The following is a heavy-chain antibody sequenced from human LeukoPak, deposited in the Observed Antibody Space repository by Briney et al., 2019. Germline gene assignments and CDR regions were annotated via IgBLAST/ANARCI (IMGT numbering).Heavy chain of an antibody. CDR3: VGGAGWQSDY. J-gene: IGHJ4*02. D-gene: IGHD2-15*01. Sequence: GGSLRLSCVASGFTFSSYWMNWVRQAPGKGPEWVANIEKDGSEKYYVDSVKGRFTISRDNAKSSVYLQMNNLRAEDTAVYYCVGGAGWQSDYWGQGTPVAVSS. V-gene: IGHV3-7*04. CDR2: IEKDGSEK. CDR1: GFTFSSYW.